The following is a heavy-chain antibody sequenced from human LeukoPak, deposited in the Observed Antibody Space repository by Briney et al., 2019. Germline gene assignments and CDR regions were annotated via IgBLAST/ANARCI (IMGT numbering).Heavy chain of an antibody. D-gene: IGHD2-21*01. J-gene: IGHJ3*02. Sequence: GGSLRLSCAASGFTVSSNYMSWVRQAPGRGLEWVSVIYGGGSTDYADSVKGRFTISRDNLKNTLYLQMNSLRAEDTAVYYCARGGSGDIFDIWGQGTMVTVSS. CDR2: IYGGGST. CDR1: GFTVSSNY. CDR3: ARGGSGDIFDI. V-gene: IGHV3-53*01.